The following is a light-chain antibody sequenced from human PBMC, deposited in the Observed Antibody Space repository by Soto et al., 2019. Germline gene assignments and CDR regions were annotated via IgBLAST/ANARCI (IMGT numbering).Light chain of an antibody. Sequence: EIVLTQSPGTLSLSPGERATLSCRASQSVSSSYLAWYQQKPGQAPRLLIYGTSSRATAIPDRFSGSGSGTDFTLTISRLELEDFAVYYCQQYGSSSWTFGQGIKVDIK. V-gene: IGKV3-20*01. CDR2: GTS. J-gene: IGKJ1*01. CDR3: QQYGSSSWT. CDR1: QSVSSSY.